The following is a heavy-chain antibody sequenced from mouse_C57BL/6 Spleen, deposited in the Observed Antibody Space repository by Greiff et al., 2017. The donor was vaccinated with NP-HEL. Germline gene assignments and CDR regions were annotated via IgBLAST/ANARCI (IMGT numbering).Heavy chain of an antibody. CDR3: ASIYYDAMDY. Sequence: QVQLKESGAELVKPGASVKISCKASGYAFSSYWMNWVKQRPGKGLEWIGQIYPGDGDTNYNGKFKGKATLTADKSSSTAYMQLSSLTSEDSAVYFCASIYYDAMDYWGQGTSVTVSS. CDR1: GYAFSSYW. CDR2: IYPGDGDT. V-gene: IGHV1-80*01. J-gene: IGHJ4*01.